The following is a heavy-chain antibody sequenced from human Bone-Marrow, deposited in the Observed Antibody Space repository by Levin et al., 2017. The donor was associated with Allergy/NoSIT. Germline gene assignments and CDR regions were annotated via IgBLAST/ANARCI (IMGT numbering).Heavy chain of an antibody. CDR1: GFTFDDYA. J-gene: IGHJ3*02. CDR2: ISWNSGSI. V-gene: IGHV3-9*01. Sequence: GGSLRLSCAASGFTFDDYAMHWVRQAPGKGLEWVSGISWNSGSIGYADSVKGRFTISRDNAKNSLYLQMNSLRAEDTALYYCAKDRGFLPNDAFDIWGQGTMVTVSS. D-gene: IGHD2/OR15-2a*01. CDR3: AKDRGFLPNDAFDI.